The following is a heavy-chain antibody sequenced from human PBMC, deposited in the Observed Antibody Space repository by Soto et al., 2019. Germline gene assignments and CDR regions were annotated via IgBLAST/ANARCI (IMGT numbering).Heavy chain of an antibody. CDR1: GFTFSSYS. D-gene: IGHD3-9*01. V-gene: IGHV3-48*01. J-gene: IGHJ5*02. CDR2: ISSSSSTI. Sequence: PGGSLRLSCAASGFTFSSYSMNWVRQAPGKGLEWVSYISSSSSTIYYADSVKGRFTISRDNAKNSLYLQMNSLRAEDTAVYYCARVFEVWAENWFDPWGQGTLVTVSS. CDR3: ARVFEVWAENWFDP.